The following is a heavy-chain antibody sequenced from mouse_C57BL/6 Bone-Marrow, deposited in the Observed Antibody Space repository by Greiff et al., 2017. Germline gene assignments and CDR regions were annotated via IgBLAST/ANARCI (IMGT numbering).Heavy chain of an antibody. CDR1: GFTFSDYG. D-gene: IGHD2-3*01. J-gene: IGHJ4*01. V-gene: IGHV5-15*01. CDR2: ISNLVYSI. CDR3: ARWLLRAMDY. Sequence: EVQLQESGGGLVQPGGSLKLSCAASGFTFSDYGMAWVRQAPRKGPEWVAFISNLVYSIYYADTVTGRFTISRENAKNTLYLEMSSLRSEDTAMYYCARWLLRAMDYWGQGTSVTVSS.